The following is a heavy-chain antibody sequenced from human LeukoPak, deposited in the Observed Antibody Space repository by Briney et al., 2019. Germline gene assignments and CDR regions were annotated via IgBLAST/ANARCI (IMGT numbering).Heavy chain of an antibody. V-gene: IGHV4-4*07. D-gene: IGHD4-17*01. CDR3: ARGIYGDYVGWYFDL. CDR1: GGSISNYY. Sequence: PSETLSLTCTVSGGSISNYYWSWIRQPAGKGLEWIGRIYTSGSTNYNPSLKSRVTLSVDTSKNQFSLNLSSVPAADTALYYCARGIYGDYVGWYFDLWGRGTLVTVSS. CDR2: IYTSGST. J-gene: IGHJ2*01.